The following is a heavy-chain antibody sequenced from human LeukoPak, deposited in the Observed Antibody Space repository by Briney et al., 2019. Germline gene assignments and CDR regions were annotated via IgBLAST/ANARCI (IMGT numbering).Heavy chain of an antibody. CDR2: ISSSSSTI. V-gene: IGHV3-48*04. Sequence: GGSLRLSCAASGFTFSSYSMTWVRQAPGKGLEWVSYISSSSSTIYYADSVKGRFTISRDNAKNSLYLQMNSLRAEDTAVYYCARDRGVVGATTFPDYWGQGTLVTVSS. CDR3: ARDRGVVGATTFPDY. J-gene: IGHJ4*02. CDR1: GFTFSSYS. D-gene: IGHD1-26*01.